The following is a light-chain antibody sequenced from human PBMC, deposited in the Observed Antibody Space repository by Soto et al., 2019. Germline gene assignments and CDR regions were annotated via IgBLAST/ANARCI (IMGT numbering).Light chain of an antibody. CDR1: RSNLGTNT. Sequence: QSVLAQAPSASGTPGQRVTISCSGSRSNLGTNTVNWYQQVPGAAPKLLIYSSDQRPSGVPDRISGSKSGTSGSLAISGIQPEDEADYYCAAWDDSLEAWVFGGVTKLTV. CDR2: SSD. V-gene: IGLV1-44*01. CDR3: AAWDDSLEAWV. J-gene: IGLJ3*02.